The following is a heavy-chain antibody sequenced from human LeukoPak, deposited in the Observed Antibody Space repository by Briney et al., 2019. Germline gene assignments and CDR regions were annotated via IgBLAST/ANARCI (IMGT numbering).Heavy chain of an antibody. V-gene: IGHV3-13*01. CDR2: IGTAGDT. CDR3: ASGYRSSTSCRHTNCFDP. Sequence: PGGSLRLSCAASGFTFSSYDMHWVRQATGKGLEWVSAIGTAGDTYYPGSVKGRFTISRENAKNSLYLQMNSLRAEDTAVYYCASGYRSSTSCRHTNCFDPWGQGTLVTVSS. CDR1: GFTFSSYD. J-gene: IGHJ5*02. D-gene: IGHD2-2*01.